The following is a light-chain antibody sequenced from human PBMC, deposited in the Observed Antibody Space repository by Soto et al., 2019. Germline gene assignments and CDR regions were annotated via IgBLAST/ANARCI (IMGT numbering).Light chain of an antibody. CDR1: SSNIGTSS. CDR2: TTN. J-gene: IGLJ1*01. CDR3: AAWDDSLNGHV. Sequence: SVLPKAHSGSGTPGQRVTISCSGSSSNIGTSSVHWFQQLPGTAPKLLISTTNQRPSGVPERFSGSKSGTSASLAISGLQSEDEADYYCAAWDDSLNGHVFGTGTKVTVL. V-gene: IGLV1-44*01.